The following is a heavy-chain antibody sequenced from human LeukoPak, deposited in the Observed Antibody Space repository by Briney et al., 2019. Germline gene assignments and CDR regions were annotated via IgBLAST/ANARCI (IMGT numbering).Heavy chain of an antibody. CDR3: ATVVGY. CDR1: GGTFSSYA. Sequence: ASVKVSCKASGGTFSSYAISWVRQAPGKGLEWMGGFAPEDGETIYAQKFQGRVTMTEDTSTDTAYMELSRLRSEDTAVYFCATVVGYWGQGTLVTVSS. J-gene: IGHJ4*02. CDR2: FAPEDGET. V-gene: IGHV1-24*01. D-gene: IGHD3-10*01.